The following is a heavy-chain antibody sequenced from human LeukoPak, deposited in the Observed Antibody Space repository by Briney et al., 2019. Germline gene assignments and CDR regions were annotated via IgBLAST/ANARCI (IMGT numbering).Heavy chain of an antibody. J-gene: IGHJ3*02. Sequence: ASVKVSCKASGYTFTGYYMHWVRQAPGQGLEWMGWINPNSGGTNYAQKFQGRVTMTRDTSISTAYMELSRLRSDDTAVYYCARAVYSNYVDAFDIWGRGTMVTVSS. CDR1: GYTFTGYY. D-gene: IGHD4-11*01. CDR3: ARAVYSNYVDAFDI. CDR2: INPNSGGT. V-gene: IGHV1-2*02.